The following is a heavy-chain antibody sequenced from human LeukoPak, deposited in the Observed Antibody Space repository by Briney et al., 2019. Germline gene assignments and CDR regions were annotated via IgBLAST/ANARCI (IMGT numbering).Heavy chain of an antibody. Sequence: GRSLRLSCAASGFTIDDYAMHWVRQAPGKGLEWVSGISWNSGSIGYADSVKGRFTISRDNAKNSLYLQMNSLRAEDTALYYCAKDMYSSGYPTFDYWGPGTLVTVSS. J-gene: IGHJ4*02. D-gene: IGHD3-22*01. CDR2: ISWNSGSI. CDR1: GFTIDDYA. V-gene: IGHV3-9*01. CDR3: AKDMYSSGYPTFDY.